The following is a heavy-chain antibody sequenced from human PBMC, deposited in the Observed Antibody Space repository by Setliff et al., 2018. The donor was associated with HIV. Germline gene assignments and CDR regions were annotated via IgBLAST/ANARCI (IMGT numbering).Heavy chain of an antibody. V-gene: IGHV3-23*01. Sequence: QPGGSLRLSCAASGFTFSSYAMSWVRQAPGKGLEWVSGISGSGGSTYYADSVKGRFTISRDNSKNTLFLRMNSLRADDTAVYYCATARPRHLVSTNPPYYFDYWGQGTLVTVSS. J-gene: IGHJ4*02. CDR1: GFTFSSYA. D-gene: IGHD2-8*02. CDR3: ATARPRHLVSTNPPYYFDY. CDR2: ISGSGGST.